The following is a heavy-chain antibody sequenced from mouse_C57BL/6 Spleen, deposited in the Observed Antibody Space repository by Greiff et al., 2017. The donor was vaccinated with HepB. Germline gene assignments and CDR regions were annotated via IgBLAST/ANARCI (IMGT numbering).Heavy chain of an antibody. D-gene: IGHD1-1*01. CDR1: GYAFSSSW. Sequence: QVQLQQSGPELVKPGASVKISCKASGYAFSSSWMNWVKQRPGKGLEWIGRIYPGDGATNYNGKFKGKATLTADKSSSTAYMQLSSLTSEDSAVYFCARTFITTVVARYFDVWGTGTTVTVSS. J-gene: IGHJ1*03. V-gene: IGHV1-82*01. CDR2: IYPGDGAT. CDR3: ARTFITTVVARYFDV.